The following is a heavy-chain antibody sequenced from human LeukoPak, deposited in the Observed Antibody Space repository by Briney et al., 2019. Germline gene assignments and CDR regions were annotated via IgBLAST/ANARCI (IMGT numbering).Heavy chain of an antibody. D-gene: IGHD2/OR15-2a*01. V-gene: IGHV4-59*08. CDR3: ARQVVIIPSSRGGPWFDP. CDR1: GGSISGYY. CDR2: VYYSGST. Sequence: SETLSLTCTVSGGSISGYYWSWIRQPPGKGLEWIANVYYSGSTNYNPSLKSRVTISVDASKNQISLKLSSVTAADTAVYYCARQVVIIPSSRGGPWFDPWGQGTLVAVSS. J-gene: IGHJ5*01.